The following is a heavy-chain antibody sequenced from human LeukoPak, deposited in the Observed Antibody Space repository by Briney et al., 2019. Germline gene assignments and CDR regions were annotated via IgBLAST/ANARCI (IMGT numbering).Heavy chain of an antibody. V-gene: IGHV3-23*01. D-gene: IGHD2-15*01. CDR3: AKDPGSCSGGSCYSAPYYFDY. J-gene: IGHJ4*02. Sequence: GGSLRLSCAASGFTFCSYAMSWVRQAPGKGLEWVSAISGSGGSTYYADSVKGRFTISRDNAKNSLYLQMNSLRAEDTAVYYCAKDPGSCSGGSCYSAPYYFDYWGQGTLVTVSS. CDR1: GFTFCSYA. CDR2: ISGSGGST.